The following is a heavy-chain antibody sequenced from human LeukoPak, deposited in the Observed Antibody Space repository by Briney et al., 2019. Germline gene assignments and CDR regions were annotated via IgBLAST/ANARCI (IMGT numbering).Heavy chain of an antibody. Sequence: GGSLRLSCAASGFTFSSHWMHWVRQTPGKGLVWVSIINTDGSTTRHADSVKGRFTISRDNAKNTLYLQMNSPRVEDTAVYFCARDTYRTMDVWGQGTTVTV. CDR3: ARDTYRTMDV. J-gene: IGHJ6*02. CDR1: GFTFSSHW. CDR2: INTDGSTT. D-gene: IGHD2/OR15-2a*01. V-gene: IGHV3-74*01.